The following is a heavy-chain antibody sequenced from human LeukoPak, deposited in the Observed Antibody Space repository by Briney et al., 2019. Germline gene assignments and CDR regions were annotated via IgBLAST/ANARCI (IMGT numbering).Heavy chain of an antibody. J-gene: IGHJ4*02. CDR2: IYYSGST. Sequence: PSETLSLTCTVSGGSVSNYYWSWIRQPPGKGLQWIGYIYYSGSTNYNPSLKSRVTISVDTSKNQFSLKLSSVTAADTAVYYCARGAPTQFDYWGQGTLVTVSS. CDR1: GGSVSNYY. V-gene: IGHV4-59*02. CDR3: ARGAPTQFDY.